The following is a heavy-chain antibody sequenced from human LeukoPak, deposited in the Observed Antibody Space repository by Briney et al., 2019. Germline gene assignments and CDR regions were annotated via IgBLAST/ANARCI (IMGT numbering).Heavy chain of an antibody. D-gene: IGHD3-3*01. Sequence: GGSLRLSCADSGFTFDDYGMSGVRQAPGKGLEWVSGINWNGGSTGYADSVKGRFTISRDNAKNSLYLQMNSLRAEDTALYYCARDADFWSGYYQYDYWGQGTLVTVSS. CDR2: INWNGGST. CDR1: GFTFDDYG. V-gene: IGHV3-20*04. J-gene: IGHJ4*02. CDR3: ARDADFWSGYYQYDY.